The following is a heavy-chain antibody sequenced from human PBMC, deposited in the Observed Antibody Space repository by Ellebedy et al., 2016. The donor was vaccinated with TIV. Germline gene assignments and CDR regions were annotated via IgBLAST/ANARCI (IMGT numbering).Heavy chain of an antibody. D-gene: IGHD1-7*01. V-gene: IGHV4-59*04. J-gene: IGHJ4*02. Sequence: SETLSLTCTVSGGSISSYYWNWIRQPPGKGLEWIGYIYHSGSTYYNPSLKSRVTISVDRSKNQFSLKLSSVTAADTAVYYCARDRRNYVGPYYFDYWGQGTLVTVSS. CDR2: IYHSGST. CDR3: ARDRRNYVGPYYFDY. CDR1: GGSISSYY.